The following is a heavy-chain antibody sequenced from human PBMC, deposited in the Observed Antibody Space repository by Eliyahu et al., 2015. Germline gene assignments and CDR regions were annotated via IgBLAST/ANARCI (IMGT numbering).Heavy chain of an antibody. V-gene: IGHV3-64*01. J-gene: IGHJ4*02. CDR2: ISSNGGST. CDR3: ARERGSYISRYFDY. Sequence: EVQLVESGGGLVQPGGSLRLSXAAXGFTFXSYAMHWVRQAPGKGLEYVSAISSNGGSTYYANSVKGRFTISRDNSKNTLYLQMGSLRAEDMAVYYCARERGSYISRYFDYWGQGTLVTVSS. CDR1: GFTFXSYA. D-gene: IGHD1-26*01.